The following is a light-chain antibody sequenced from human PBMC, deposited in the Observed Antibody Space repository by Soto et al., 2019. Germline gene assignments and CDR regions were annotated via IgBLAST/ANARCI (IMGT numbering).Light chain of an antibody. CDR1: QDISNY. V-gene: IGKV1-39*01. CDR3: QQSSSTPLT. CDR2: AAS. Sequence: IQMTQSPSSLSASVGDRVTITCQASQDISNYLNWYQQKPGKAPKLLIYAASSLQSGVPSRFSGSGSGTDFTLTITSLQTEDFATYYCQQSSSTPLTFGGGTKV. J-gene: IGKJ4*01.